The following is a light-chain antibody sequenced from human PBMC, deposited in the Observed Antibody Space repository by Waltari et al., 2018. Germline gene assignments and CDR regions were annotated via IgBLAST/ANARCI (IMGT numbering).Light chain of an antibody. CDR3: NSYTGSSSWM. V-gene: IGLV2-14*01. Sequence: QSALTQPTSVSGSPGQSVTISCTGTSRDVAFYHYVSWYQQYPGQVPQLLIYDVSDPPSWVSSRFSGSKSGNTASLTISGLQADDEADYYCNSYTGSSSWMFGGGTKLTVL. J-gene: IGLJ3*02. CDR2: DVS. CDR1: SRDVAFYHY.